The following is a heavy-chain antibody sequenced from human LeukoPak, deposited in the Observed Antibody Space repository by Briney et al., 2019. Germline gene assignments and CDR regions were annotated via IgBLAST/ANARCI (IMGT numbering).Heavy chain of an antibody. D-gene: IGHD3-9*01. CDR3: ARVLRYFEGYYYYYYMNV. J-gene: IGHJ6*03. CDR1: GGSISSSSYY. CDR2: IYYSGST. Sequence: KPSETLSHTCTVSGGSISSSSYYWGWIRQPPGKGLEWIGSIYYSGSTYYNPSLKSRVTISVDTSKNQFSLKLSSVTAADTAVYYCARVLRYFEGYYYYYYMNVWGKGTTVTVSS. V-gene: IGHV4-39*07.